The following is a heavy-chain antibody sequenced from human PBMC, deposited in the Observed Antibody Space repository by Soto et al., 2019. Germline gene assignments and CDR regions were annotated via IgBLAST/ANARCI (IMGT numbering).Heavy chain of an antibody. CDR2: MNPNSGKT. J-gene: IGHJ4*02. D-gene: IGHD6-19*01. CDR3: ARERSSGCDY. V-gene: IGHV1-8*01. Sequence: QVQLVQSGAEVKKPGASVKVSCKASGYTFTSYDINWVRQATGQGLEWMGWMNPNSGKTAYAQKFKGRVSMTRNISITTASIELNSLRSEDTAVYYCARERSSGCDYWGQGTLVTVSS. CDR1: GYTFTSYD.